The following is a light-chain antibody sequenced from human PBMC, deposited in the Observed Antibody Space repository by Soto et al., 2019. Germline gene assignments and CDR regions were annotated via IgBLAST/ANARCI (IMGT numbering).Light chain of an antibody. J-gene: IGKJ1*01. CDR1: QTISSG. Sequence: DIQITQSPSTLSASVGDRVTITFRASQTISSGLAWYQQKPGKAPNLLIYDASSLESGVPSRFSGSGSGTEFTLTISSLPPDDFATYYCQQYDSLWTFGQGTKVDI. CDR3: QQYDSLWT. CDR2: DAS. V-gene: IGKV1-5*01.